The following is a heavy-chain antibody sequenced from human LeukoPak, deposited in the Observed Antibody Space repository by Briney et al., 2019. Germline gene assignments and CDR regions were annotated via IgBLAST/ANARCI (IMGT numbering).Heavy chain of an antibody. V-gene: IGHV1-2*02. CDR3: VREGNELLSKDFDY. J-gene: IGHJ4*02. CDR1: GFTFTGYY. Sequence: ASVKVSCKASGFTFTGYYIHWVRQAPGQGLEWMGFINPHSGGTNSPQKFQGRVTLTTDTSISAAYMELSSLISDDTAMYYCVREGNELLSKDFDYWGQGTLVAVSS. D-gene: IGHD2-21*02. CDR2: INPHSGGT.